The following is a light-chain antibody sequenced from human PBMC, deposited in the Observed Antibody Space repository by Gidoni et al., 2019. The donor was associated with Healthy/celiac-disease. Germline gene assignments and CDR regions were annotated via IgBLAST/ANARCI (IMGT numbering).Light chain of an antibody. J-gene: IGKJ5*01. CDR1: QSISSY. CDR3: QQSYSTLLIT. Sequence: DIQMTQSPSSLSASVGDRVTITCRASQSISSYLNWYQQKPGKAPKLLIYAASSLQSGVPSRCSGSGSGTDFTLTISSMQPEDFATYYCQQSYSTLLITFGQXTRLEIK. CDR2: AAS. V-gene: IGKV1-39*01.